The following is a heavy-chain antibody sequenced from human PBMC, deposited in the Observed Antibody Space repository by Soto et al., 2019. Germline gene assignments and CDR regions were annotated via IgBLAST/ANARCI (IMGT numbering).Heavy chain of an antibody. D-gene: IGHD6-13*01. J-gene: IGHJ4*02. CDR1: VGTFRSYA. Sequence: QVQLVQSGAEVKKPGSSVKVSCKASVGTFRSYAISWVRQAPGQGLEWMGGIIPIFGTANYAQKFQGRVTSTADESTSTAYMELSSLRSEDTAVYYCAGSIAAAGTEGYYFDYWGQGTLVTVSS. CDR3: AGSIAAAGTEGYYFDY. CDR2: IIPIFGTA. V-gene: IGHV1-69*12.